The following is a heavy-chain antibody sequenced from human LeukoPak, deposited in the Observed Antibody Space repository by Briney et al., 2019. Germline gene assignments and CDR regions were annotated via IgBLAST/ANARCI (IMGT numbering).Heavy chain of an antibody. D-gene: IGHD3-3*01. Sequence: ASVKVSCKASGYTFTGYYIHWVRQAPGQGLEYMGWIIPNSGATNYAQKFQGRVTMTRDTSISTAYLELSRLRSDDTAVYYCARRPSEYFDFIIGYDYWGQGTLVTVSS. CDR3: ARRPSEYFDFIIGYDY. CDR1: GYTFTGYY. V-gene: IGHV1-2*02. J-gene: IGHJ4*02. CDR2: IIPNSGAT.